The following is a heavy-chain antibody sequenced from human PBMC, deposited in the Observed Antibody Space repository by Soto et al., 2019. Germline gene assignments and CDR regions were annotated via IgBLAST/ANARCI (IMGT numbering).Heavy chain of an antibody. Sequence: QVQLVGSGGGVVRPGRSLRLSCAASGFTFSSYAMHWVRQAPGKGLEWVAVISYDGSNKYYADSVKGRFTISRDNSKNTLYLHMNSLRAEATAVYYCARERSYYFDYWGQGTLVTVSS. CDR1: GFTFSSYA. D-gene: IGHD4-17*01. CDR3: ARERSYYFDY. CDR2: ISYDGSNK. J-gene: IGHJ4*02. V-gene: IGHV3-30-3*01.